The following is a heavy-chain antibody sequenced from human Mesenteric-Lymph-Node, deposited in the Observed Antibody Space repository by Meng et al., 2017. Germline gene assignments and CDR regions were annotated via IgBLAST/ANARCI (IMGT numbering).Heavy chain of an antibody. D-gene: IGHD3-22*01. J-gene: IGHJ5*02. V-gene: IGHV4-4*07. CDR3: ARDGDSSGYGNNWFDP. Sequence: GSLRLSCTVSGGSISSYYWSWIRQPAGKGLEWIGRIYTSGSTNYNPSLKSRVTISVDTSKNQFSLKLSSVTAADTAVYYCARDGDSSGYGNNWFDPWGQGTLVTVSS. CDR2: IYTSGST. CDR1: GGSISSYY.